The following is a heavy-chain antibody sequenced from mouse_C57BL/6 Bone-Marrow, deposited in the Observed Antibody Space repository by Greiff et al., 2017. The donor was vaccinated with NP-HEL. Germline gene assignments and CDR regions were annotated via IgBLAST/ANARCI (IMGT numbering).Heavy chain of an antibody. V-gene: IGHV2-5*01. J-gene: IGHJ4*01. CDR2: IWRGGST. D-gene: IGHD2-4*01. Sequence: QVQLKESGPGLVQPSQSLSITCTVSGFSLTSYGVHWVRQSPGKGLEWLGVIWRGGSTDYNAAFMSRLSITKDNSKSQVFFKMNSLQADDTAIYYCAIYDYDVGNAMDYWGQGTSVTVSS. CDR1: GFSLTSYG. CDR3: AIYDYDVGNAMDY.